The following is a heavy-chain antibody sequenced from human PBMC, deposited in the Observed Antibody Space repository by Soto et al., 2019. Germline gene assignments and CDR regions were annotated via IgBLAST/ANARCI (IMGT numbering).Heavy chain of an antibody. CDR1: GYTFTSYD. CDR3: ARGKLSRYCSGGSCYSGDYYCMDV. V-gene: IGHV1-8*01. J-gene: IGHJ6*02. D-gene: IGHD2-15*01. CDR2: MNPNSGNT. Sequence: QVQLVQSGAEVKKPGASVKVSCKASGYTFTSYDINWVRQATGQGLEWMGWMNPNSGNTGYAQKFQGRVTMTRNTSISTAYMELSSLRSEDTAVYYCARGKLSRYCSGGSCYSGDYYCMDVWGQGTTVTVSS.